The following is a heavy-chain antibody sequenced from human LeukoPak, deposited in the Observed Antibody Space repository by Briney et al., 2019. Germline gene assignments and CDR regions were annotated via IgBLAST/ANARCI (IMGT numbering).Heavy chain of an antibody. J-gene: IGHJ4*02. Sequence: GGSLRLSFAVSGFTFGSYPMSWVRQTPGRERDWVSAISASGDNIYDADSVKCRFSIARDNYRSKMYLQMNSLRAKDTDLYYCARYIASGTSVNVDYWGQGTLVTVSS. CDR3: ARYIASGTSVNVDY. V-gene: IGHV3-23*01. CDR1: GFTFGSYP. D-gene: IGHD2-21*01. CDR2: ISASGDNI.